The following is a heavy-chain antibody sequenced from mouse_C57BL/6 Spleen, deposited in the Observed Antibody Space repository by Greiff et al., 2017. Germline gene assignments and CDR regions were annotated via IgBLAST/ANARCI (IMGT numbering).Heavy chain of an antibody. Sequence: EVHLVESGGDLVKPGGSLKLSCAASGFTFSSYGMSWVRQTPDKRLEWVATISSGGSYTYYPDSVKGRFTISRDNAKNTLYLQMSSLKSEDTAMYYCARHGVTTPYYFDYWGQGTTLTVSS. J-gene: IGHJ2*01. D-gene: IGHD2-2*01. CDR2: ISSGGSYT. V-gene: IGHV5-6*01. CDR1: GFTFSSYG. CDR3: ARHGVTTPYYFDY.